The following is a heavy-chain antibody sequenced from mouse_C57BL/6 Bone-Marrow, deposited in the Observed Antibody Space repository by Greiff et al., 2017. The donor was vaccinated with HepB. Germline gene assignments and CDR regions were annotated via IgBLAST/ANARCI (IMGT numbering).Heavy chain of an antibody. V-gene: IGHV1-19*01. D-gene: IGHD1-1*01. CDR3: ARPYYYGSSYWYIDV. CDR2: INPYNGGT. J-gene: IGHJ1*03. CDR1: GYTFTDYY. Sequence: EVQLQQSGPVLVKPGASVKMSCKASGYTFTDYYMNWVKQSHGKSLEWIGVINPYNGGTSYNQKFKGKATLSVDKSSSTAYMELNSRTSEDSAIYYCARPYYYGSSYWYIDVWGTGTTVTVSS.